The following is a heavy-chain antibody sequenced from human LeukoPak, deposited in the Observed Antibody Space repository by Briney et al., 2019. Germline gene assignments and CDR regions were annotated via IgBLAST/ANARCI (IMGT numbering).Heavy chain of an antibody. Sequence: TGGSLRLSCAASGFTFSRHSMSWARQAPGEGLEWVSAISPSGDSTSYPDSVKGRFTISRDNSRNTLYLQMNSLTAEDTAIYYCARRLLLPGLTDFFDYWGQGTLVTVSS. J-gene: IGHJ4*02. CDR1: GFTFSRHS. V-gene: IGHV3-23*01. CDR3: ARRLLLPGLTDFFDY. D-gene: IGHD5-18*01. CDR2: ISPSGDST.